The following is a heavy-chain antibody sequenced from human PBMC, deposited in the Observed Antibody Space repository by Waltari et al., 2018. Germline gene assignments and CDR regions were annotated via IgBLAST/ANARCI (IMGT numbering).Heavy chain of an antibody. V-gene: IGHV3-30*04. Sequence: QVKMVESGGGVVQPGTSLRLSCAASGFPFSTFSMRWVRQAPGKGLEWVALASFDGSNTYYADSVKARFTSSRDNSKKMLYLDMNSLRADDSAVYYCTREATSRGAYYFDYWGQGTRVTVSS. CDR2: ASFDGSNT. CDR3: TREATSRGAYYFDY. J-gene: IGHJ4*02. D-gene: IGHD5-12*01. CDR1: GFPFSTFS.